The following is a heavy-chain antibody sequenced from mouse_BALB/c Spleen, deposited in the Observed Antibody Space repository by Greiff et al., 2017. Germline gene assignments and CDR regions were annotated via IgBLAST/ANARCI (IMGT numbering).Heavy chain of an antibody. CDR2: IRNKANGYTT. D-gene: IGHD4-1*01. CDR3: ARGLGRTGAMDY. J-gene: IGHJ4*01. CDR1: GFTFTDYY. V-gene: IGHV7-3*02. Sequence: EVMLVESGGGLVQPGGSLRLSCATSGFTFTDYYMSWVRQPPGKALEWLGFIRNKANGYTTEYSASVKGRFTISRDNSQSILYLQMNTLRAEDSATYYCARGLGRTGAMDYWGQGTSVTVSS.